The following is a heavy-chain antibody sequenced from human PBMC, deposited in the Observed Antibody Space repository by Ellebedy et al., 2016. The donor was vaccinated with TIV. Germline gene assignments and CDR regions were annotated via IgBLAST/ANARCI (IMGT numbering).Heavy chain of an antibody. Sequence: SETLSLXXTVSGGSISSGGYYWSWIRQHPGKGLEWIGYIYYSGSTYYNPSLKSRVTISVDTSKNQFSLKLSSVTAADTAVYYCASRYGSGSYYFDYWGQGTLVTVSS. CDR3: ASRYGSGSYYFDY. D-gene: IGHD3-10*01. J-gene: IGHJ4*02. CDR2: IYYSGST. CDR1: GGSISSGGYY. V-gene: IGHV4-31*03.